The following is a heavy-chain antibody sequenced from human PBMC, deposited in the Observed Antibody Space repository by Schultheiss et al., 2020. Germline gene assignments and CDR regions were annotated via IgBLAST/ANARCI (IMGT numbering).Heavy chain of an antibody. V-gene: IGHV1-2*06. CDR2: INLNSGDA. CDR3: ARDLPFMVRGVDAFDI. J-gene: IGHJ3*02. D-gene: IGHD3-10*01. CDR1: GYTFTGHY. Sequence: ASVKVSCAASGYTFTGHYMHWVRQAPGQGLEWMGRINLNSGDANYAQNLQGRVTMTTDTSTSTAYMELRSLRSDDTAVYYCARDLPFMVRGVDAFDIWGQGTMVTVSS.